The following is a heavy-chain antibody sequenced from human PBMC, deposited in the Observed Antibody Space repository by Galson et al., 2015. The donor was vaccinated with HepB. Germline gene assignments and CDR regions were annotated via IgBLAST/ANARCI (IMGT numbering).Heavy chain of an antibody. J-gene: IGHJ4*02. D-gene: IGHD3-22*01. Sequence: SVKVSCKASGGTFSTYAIRWVRQAPGQGLEWMGGIIPMLGIANYAQKFQGRVTITADKSTSTAYMELSSLRSEDTAVYYCARDQYYYDTSGYYPFDYWGQGTLVTVSS. CDR3: ARDQYYYDTSGYYPFDY. CDR1: GGTFSTYA. CDR2: IIPMLGIA. V-gene: IGHV1-69*10.